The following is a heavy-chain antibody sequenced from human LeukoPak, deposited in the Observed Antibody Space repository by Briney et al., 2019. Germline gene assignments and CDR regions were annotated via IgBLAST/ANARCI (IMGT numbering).Heavy chain of an antibody. CDR3: ARGEMATTHPYFDY. V-gene: IGHV5-51*01. D-gene: IGHD5-24*01. CDR1: GYIFTNYW. J-gene: IGHJ4*02. CDR2: IYPGDSDF. Sequence: GESLKISCKGSGYIFTNYWIGWVRQMPGIGLEWMVIIYPGDSDFKYSPSFQGQVTISADKSISTAYLQWSSLKASDTAMYYCARGEMATTHPYFDYWGQGTLVTVSS.